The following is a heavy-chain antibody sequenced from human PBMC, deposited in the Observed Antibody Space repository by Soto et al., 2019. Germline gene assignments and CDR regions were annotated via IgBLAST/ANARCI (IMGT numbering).Heavy chain of an antibody. D-gene: IGHD2-15*01. J-gene: IGHJ3*02. CDR1: GFTFSSYA. CDR3: ARDGRYCSGGSCYSSGAFDI. Sequence: PGGSLRLSCAASGFTFSSYAMHWVRQAPGKGLEWVAVISYDGSNKYYADSVKGRFTISRDNSKNTLYLQMNSLRAEDTAVYYCARDGRYCSGGSCYSSGAFDIWGQGAMVTVSS. CDR2: ISYDGSNK. V-gene: IGHV3-30-3*01.